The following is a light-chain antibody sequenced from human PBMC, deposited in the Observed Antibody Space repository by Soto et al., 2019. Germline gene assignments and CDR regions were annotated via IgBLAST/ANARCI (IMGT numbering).Light chain of an antibody. J-gene: IGKJ3*01. CDR2: GAS. Sequence: EIVLTQSPGTLSLSPGERATLSCRASQSVSSSYLAWYQQKPGQAPRLIIYGASSRATGIPDRFSGSVSGTDGTITISRLETEDGAVYYCQQYGSSPLTFGPGTKVDIK. CDR1: QSVSSSY. CDR3: QQYGSSPLT. V-gene: IGKV3-20*01.